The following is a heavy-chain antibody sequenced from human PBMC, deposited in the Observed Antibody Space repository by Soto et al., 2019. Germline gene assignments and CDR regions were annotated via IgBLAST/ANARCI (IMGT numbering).Heavy chain of an antibody. J-gene: IGHJ4*02. D-gene: IGHD3-22*01. CDR2: IYPYDSDT. CDR3: ARGRYYDDSGVFKTPPAAAY. V-gene: IGHV5-51*01. Sequence: GESLKISCKTSGYSFTSYWIGWVRQMPGKGMEWMGNIYPYDSDTRYSPSFQGQVTISADTSITTAYLQWSGLRASDSAMYYCARGRYYDDSGVFKTPPAAAYWGQGTLVTVSS. CDR1: GYSFTSYW.